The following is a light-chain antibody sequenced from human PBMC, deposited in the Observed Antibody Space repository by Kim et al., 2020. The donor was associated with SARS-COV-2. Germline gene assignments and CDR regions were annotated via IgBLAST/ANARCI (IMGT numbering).Light chain of an antibody. V-gene: IGLV3-19*01. Sequence: FGQTVRTTCKGDSLINYYASWYQQKPGQAPVVVIYGKNNRPSGIPDRVSGSNSGNTASLTITGAQAEDEADYYCNSRDSTTDDLVFGGGTQLTVL. J-gene: IGLJ2*01. CDR3: NSRDSTTDDLV. CDR2: GKN. CDR1: SLINYY.